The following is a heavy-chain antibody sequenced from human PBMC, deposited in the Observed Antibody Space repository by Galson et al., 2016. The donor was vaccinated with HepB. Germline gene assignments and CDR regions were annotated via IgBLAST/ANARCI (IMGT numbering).Heavy chain of an antibody. CDR2: ISAYNGNT. V-gene: IGHV1-18*01. CDR1: GYAFSSYG. Sequence: SVKVSCKASGYAFSSYGISWVRQAPGEGLEWMGWISAYNGNTDYAQKVQGRVTMTTDTSTSTAYMESRSLRSDDTAVYYCARDCTFSSCYYGMDVWGQGTTVTVSS. D-gene: IGHD6-13*01. J-gene: IGHJ6*02. CDR3: ARDCTFSSCYYGMDV.